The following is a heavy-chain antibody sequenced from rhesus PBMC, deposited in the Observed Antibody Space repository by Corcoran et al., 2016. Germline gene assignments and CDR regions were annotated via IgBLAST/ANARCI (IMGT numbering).Heavy chain of an antibody. CDR3: ARDRYDSGSYYFDY. D-gene: IGHD3-16*01. CDR1: GGSIRSSNW. J-gene: IGHJ4*01. V-gene: IGHV4S19*01. CDR2: ISGSSRSN. Sequence: QVQLHESGPGLVKPSETLSLTCAVSGGSIRSSNWWSWIRPPPGNGLEWIGDISGSSRSNYYNPYLKSRVTSSEDTSKNQFSLKLSSVTAADTAVDYCARDRYDSGSYYFDYWGQGVLVTVAA.